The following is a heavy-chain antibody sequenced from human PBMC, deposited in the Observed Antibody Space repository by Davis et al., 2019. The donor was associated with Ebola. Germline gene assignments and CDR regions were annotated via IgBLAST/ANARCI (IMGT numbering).Heavy chain of an antibody. D-gene: IGHD2-8*01. CDR2: ISASGADI. CDR1: GFTFSNYA. CDR3: AEGGTNNFLGAN. J-gene: IGHJ4*02. Sequence: PGGSLRLSCAASGFTFSNYAMSWVRQAPGGGLEWVSGISASGADIKYADSVRGRFSISRDDSKNTLYLQMDSLRAEDTAVFYCAEGGTNNFLGANWGQGTLVTVSP. V-gene: IGHV3-23*01.